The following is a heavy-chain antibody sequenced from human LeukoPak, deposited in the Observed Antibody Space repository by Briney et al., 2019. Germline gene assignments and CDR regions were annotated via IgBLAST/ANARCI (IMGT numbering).Heavy chain of an antibody. CDR3: ARAKSLRDMVTSQGS. CDR1: GGTFSSYA. D-gene: IGHD5-18*01. J-gene: IGHJ5*02. V-gene: IGHV1-69*13. Sequence: SVKVSCKASGGTFSSYAISWVRQAPGQGLEWMGGIIPIFGTAKYAQRFQGRVTITADESTSTAYMELSSLRSEDTAVYYCARAKSLRDMVTSQGSWGQGTLVTVSS. CDR2: IIPIFGTA.